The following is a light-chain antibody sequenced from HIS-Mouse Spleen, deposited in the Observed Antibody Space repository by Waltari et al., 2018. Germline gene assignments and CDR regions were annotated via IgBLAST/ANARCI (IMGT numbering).Light chain of an antibody. V-gene: IGKV1-5*03. CDR3: QQYNSYWT. J-gene: IGKJ1*01. CDR1: QSMSSW. Sequence: DIQMTQSPSTLSASVGDRVTITCRASQSMSSWLACYQQKPGKAPKLLIYKASSLESGVPSRFSGSGSGTEFTLTISSLQPDDFATYYCQQYNSYWTFGQGTKVEIK. CDR2: KAS.